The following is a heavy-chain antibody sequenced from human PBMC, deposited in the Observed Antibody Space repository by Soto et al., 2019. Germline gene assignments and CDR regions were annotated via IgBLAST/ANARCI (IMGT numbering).Heavy chain of an antibody. CDR3: ARDLPKTMITFGGTF. V-gene: IGHV1-18*01. D-gene: IGHD3-16*01. CDR2: ISAYNGNT. CDR1: GGTFTSYG. Sequence: ASVKVSCKASGGTFTSYGISWVRQAPGQRLEWMGWISAYNGNTNYAQKLQGRVTMTTDTSTSTAYMELRSLRSDDTAVYYCARDLPKTMITFGGTFWGQGKMVTVSS. J-gene: IGHJ3*01.